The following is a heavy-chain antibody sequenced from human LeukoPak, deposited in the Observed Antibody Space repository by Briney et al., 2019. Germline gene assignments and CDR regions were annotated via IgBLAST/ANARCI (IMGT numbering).Heavy chain of an antibody. CDR3: ARDLGYGDPFDD. Sequence: SETLSLTCTVSGGSISGYYWNWIRQPPGKGLEWIGYIYYSGSTNYNPSLKSRVTISIDTSKYQFSLKLSSVTAADTAIYYCARDLGYGDPFDDWGQGTLVTVSS. D-gene: IGHD4-17*01. CDR1: GGSISGYY. CDR2: IYYSGST. V-gene: IGHV4-59*01. J-gene: IGHJ4*02.